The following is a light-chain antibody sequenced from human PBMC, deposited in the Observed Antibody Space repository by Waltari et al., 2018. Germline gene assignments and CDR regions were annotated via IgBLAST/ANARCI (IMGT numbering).Light chain of an antibody. CDR3: QTVGHGTGV. CDR2: VNSDGSH. Sequence: QLVLTQSHSASASLGASVKLTCTLSSGHSSNVIAWHQRQPEKGPQYLMKVNSDGSHCRVDEMPDRVSGSSSGAQRYLAICNVQAEEGADYYWQTVGHGTGVIGGGTKLTVL. J-gene: IGLJ3*02. CDR1: SGHSSNV. V-gene: IGLV4-69*01.